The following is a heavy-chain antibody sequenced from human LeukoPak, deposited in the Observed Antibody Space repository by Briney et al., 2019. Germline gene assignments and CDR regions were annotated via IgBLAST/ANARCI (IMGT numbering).Heavy chain of an antibody. CDR1: GFTFDNYN. V-gene: IGHV3-21*04. J-gene: IGHJ4*02. CDR2: IRSYSSYI. D-gene: IGHD6-19*01. Sequence: GGSLRLSCTASGFTFDNYNMNWVRQAPGKGLEWVASIRSYSSYIYYADSVKGRFTISRDNSKNTLYLQINSLRAEDTAVYYCAKDHLPGIVVADRDYWGQGTLVTVSS. CDR3: AKDHLPGIVVADRDY.